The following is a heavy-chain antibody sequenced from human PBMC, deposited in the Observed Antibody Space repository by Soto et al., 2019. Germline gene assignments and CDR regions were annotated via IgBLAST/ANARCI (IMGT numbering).Heavy chain of an antibody. Sequence: PSCTLSLTCAASSGSINIWGYSWSWIRQPPGKGLEWIGYIYHSGSTYYNPSLKSRVTISVDRSKNQFSLKLSSVTAADTAVYYCARATAAANWVNWFDPWGQGTLVTISS. CDR1: SGSINIWGYS. J-gene: IGHJ5*02. D-gene: IGHD2-2*01. V-gene: IGHV4-30-2*01. CDR2: IYHSGST. CDR3: ARATAAANWVNWFDP.